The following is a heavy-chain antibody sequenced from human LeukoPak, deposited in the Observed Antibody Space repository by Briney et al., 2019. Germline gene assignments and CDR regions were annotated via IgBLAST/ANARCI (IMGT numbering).Heavy chain of an antibody. CDR2: IYYSGST. D-gene: IGHD2-2*01. V-gene: IGHV4-39*01. Sequence: SETLSLTCTVSGGSISRSSYYWGWIRQPPGKGLEWIGSIYYSGSTYYNPSLKSRVTISVDTSKNQFSLKLSSVTAADTAVYYCARQNPIVVVPAARSIGAFDIWGQGTMVTVSS. CDR1: GGSISRSSYY. J-gene: IGHJ3*02. CDR3: ARQNPIVVVPAARSIGAFDI.